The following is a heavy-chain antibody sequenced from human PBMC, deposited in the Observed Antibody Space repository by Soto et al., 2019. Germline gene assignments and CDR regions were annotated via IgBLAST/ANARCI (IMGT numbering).Heavy chain of an antibody. CDR3: ARTPRLLDS. CDR1: GFPFSSFA. V-gene: IGHV3-23*01. J-gene: IGHJ4*02. D-gene: IGHD6-6*01. CDR2: ISGSGGVT. Sequence: EVQLLESGGGLVQPGGSLRLSCTASGFPFSSFAMSWVRQAPGKGLEWVSLISGSGGVTYYADSVKGRFTISRDNSKNTVYLQMNSLRAEDTAVYYCARTPRLLDSWGQGTLVTVSS.